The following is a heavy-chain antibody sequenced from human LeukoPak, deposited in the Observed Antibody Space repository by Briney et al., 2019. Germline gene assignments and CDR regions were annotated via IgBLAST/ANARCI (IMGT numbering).Heavy chain of an antibody. CDR3: ASAQSQYYDFWSGYFAPVDYYYYYYMDV. CDR2: TYYSGST. Sequence: SETLSLTCTVSGGSISSYYWSWIRQPPGKGLEWIGYTYYSGSTNYNPSLKSRVNISVDTSKNQFSLKLSSVTAADTAVYYCASAQSQYYDFWSGYFAPVDYYYYYYMDVWGKGTTVTVSS. CDR1: GGSISSYY. D-gene: IGHD3-3*01. J-gene: IGHJ6*03. V-gene: IGHV4-59*01.